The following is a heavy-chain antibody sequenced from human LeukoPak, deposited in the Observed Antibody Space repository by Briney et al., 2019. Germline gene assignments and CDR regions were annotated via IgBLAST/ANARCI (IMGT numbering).Heavy chain of an antibody. Sequence: GGSLRLFCAASGFTFSSYSMNWVRQAPGKGLEWVSSISSSSSYIYYADSVKGRFTISRDNAKNSLYLQMNSLRAEDTAVYYCARAIDYYDSSGYHRVPRYFDLWGRGTLVTVSS. J-gene: IGHJ2*01. CDR3: ARAIDYYDSSGYHRVPRYFDL. V-gene: IGHV3-21*01. CDR2: ISSSSSYI. D-gene: IGHD3-22*01. CDR1: GFTFSSYS.